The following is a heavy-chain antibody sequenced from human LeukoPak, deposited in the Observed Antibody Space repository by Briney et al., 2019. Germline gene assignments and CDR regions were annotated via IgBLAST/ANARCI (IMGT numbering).Heavy chain of an antibody. D-gene: IGHD3-10*01. J-gene: IGHJ3*02. V-gene: IGHV3-53*01. CDR2: HYSEGST. Sequence: PGGSLRLSCAAPGFTASTNYISWVRHAPGKGREYVSVHYSEGSTYYADSVKGRFTISRDISKNTLYLQMNRLRAEDTAVYYCARELGCYGSGFYYREGAFDIWGQGTMVTVSS. CDR3: ARELGCYGSGFYYREGAFDI. CDR1: GFTASTNY.